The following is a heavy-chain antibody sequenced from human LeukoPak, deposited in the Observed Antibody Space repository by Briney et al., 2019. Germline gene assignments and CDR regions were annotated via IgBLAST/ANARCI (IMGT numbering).Heavy chain of an antibody. D-gene: IGHD2-15*01. CDR1: GYTFTSYG. CDR3: ARGRCSGGSCYLPTNAFDI. Sequence: ASVKVSCKASGYTFTSYGISWVRQAPGQGLEWMGWISAYNGNTNYAQKLQGRVTMTTDTSTSTAYMELRSLRSDDTAVYYCARGRCSGGSCYLPTNAFDIWGQGTMVTVSS. J-gene: IGHJ3*02. CDR2: ISAYNGNT. V-gene: IGHV1-18*01.